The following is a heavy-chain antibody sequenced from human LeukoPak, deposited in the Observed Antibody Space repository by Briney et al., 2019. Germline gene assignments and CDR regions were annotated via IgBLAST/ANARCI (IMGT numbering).Heavy chain of an antibody. D-gene: IGHD6-13*01. CDR3: AKDRGSSSSAYGMDV. CDR1: GFTFTSYG. J-gene: IGHJ6*02. V-gene: IGHV3-30*18. Sequence: GGSLRLSCAASGFTFTSYGMHWVRQAPGRGLEWVSLISYDGVTKYYADTVKGRFTISRDNSKNTLYVQMNSLRADDTAVYYCAKDRGSSSSAYGMDVWGQGTTVTVSS. CDR2: ISYDGVTK.